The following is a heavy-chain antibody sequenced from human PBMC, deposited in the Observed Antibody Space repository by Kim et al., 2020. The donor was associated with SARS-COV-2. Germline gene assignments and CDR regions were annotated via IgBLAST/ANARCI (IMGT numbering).Heavy chain of an antibody. J-gene: IGHJ5*02. CDR3: ARLSYSSSWYSRWFDP. D-gene: IGHD6-13*01. Sequence: GESLKISCKGSRYSFTSYWISWVRQMPGKGLEWMGRIDPSDSYTNYSPSFQGHVTISADKSISTAYLQWSSLKASDTAMYYCARLSYSSSWYSRWFDPWGQGTLSPSPQ. CDR2: IDPSDSYT. V-gene: IGHV5-10-1*01. CDR1: RYSFTSYW.